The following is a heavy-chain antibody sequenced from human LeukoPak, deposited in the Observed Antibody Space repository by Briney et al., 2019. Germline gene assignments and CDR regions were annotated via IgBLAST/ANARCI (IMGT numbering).Heavy chain of an antibody. J-gene: IGHJ4*02. Sequence: GGSLRLSCAASGFTFSNYWMSWVRQAPGKGLEWVANIKQDGSEKYYVDSVKGRFTISRDNAKNSLYLQMNSLRAEDTAVYYCAREVRGVIIRNPRFDYCGQGTLVTVSS. CDR1: GFTFSNYW. V-gene: IGHV3-7*01. D-gene: IGHD3-10*01. CDR3: AREVRGVIIRNPRFDY. CDR2: IKQDGSEK.